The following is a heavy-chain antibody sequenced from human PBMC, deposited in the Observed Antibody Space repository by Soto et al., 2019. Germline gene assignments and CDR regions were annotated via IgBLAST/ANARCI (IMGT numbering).Heavy chain of an antibody. CDR3: ARDLSTGAADYYFDY. CDR1: GFTFNNFA. CDR2: ISYDGGDK. J-gene: IGHJ4*02. V-gene: IGHV3-30*03. Sequence: SLRLSCAASGFTFNNFAMHWVRQAPGKGLEWVAVISYDGGDKYYADSVKGRFTISRDNSKNTLYLQMNGLRAEDTAVYYCARDLSTGAADYYFDYWGQGALVTASS. D-gene: IGHD6-13*01.